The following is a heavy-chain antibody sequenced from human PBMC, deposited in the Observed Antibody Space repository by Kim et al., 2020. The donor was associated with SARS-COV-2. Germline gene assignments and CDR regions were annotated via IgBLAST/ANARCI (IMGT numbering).Heavy chain of an antibody. CDR2: IYYSGST. J-gene: IGHJ5*02. V-gene: IGHV4-59*01. D-gene: IGHD3-3*01. CDR1: GGSISSYY. CDR3: AGAGRITIFGVVGWFDP. Sequence: SETLSLTCTVSGGSISSYYWSGILQPPGKGLEWIGYIYYSGSTNYNPSLKSRVTISVDTSKNQFSLKLSSVTAADTAVYYCAGAGRITIFGVVGWFDPWGQGTLVTVSS.